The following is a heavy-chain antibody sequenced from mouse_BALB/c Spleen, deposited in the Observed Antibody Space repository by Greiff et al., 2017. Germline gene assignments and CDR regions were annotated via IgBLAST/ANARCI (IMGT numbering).Heavy chain of an antibody. CDR1: GFAFSSYD. CDR3: ARVTHYYAMDY. Sequence: EVQGVESGGGLVKPGGSLKLSCAASGFAFSSYDMSWVRQTPEKRLEWVAYISSGGGSTYYPDTVKGRFTISRDNAKNTLYLQMSSLKSEDTAMYYCARVTHYYAMDYWGQGTSVTVSS. J-gene: IGHJ4*01. CDR2: ISSGGGST. V-gene: IGHV5-12-1*01. D-gene: IGHD2-13*01.